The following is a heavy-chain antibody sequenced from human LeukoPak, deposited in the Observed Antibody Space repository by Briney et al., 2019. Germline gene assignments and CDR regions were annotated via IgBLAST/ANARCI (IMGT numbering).Heavy chain of an antibody. J-gene: IGHJ4*02. Sequence: LSLTCAVYGGSFSGYYWSWIRQAPGKGLEWVSSISSISSTIYYADSVKGRFTISRDNAKNSLYLQMNSLRPEDTAVYYCARCGDGLPCDFDYWGQGTLVTVSS. CDR2: ISSISSTI. CDR1: GGSFSGYY. V-gene: IGHV3-11*04. CDR3: ARCGDGLPCDFDY. D-gene: IGHD3-10*01.